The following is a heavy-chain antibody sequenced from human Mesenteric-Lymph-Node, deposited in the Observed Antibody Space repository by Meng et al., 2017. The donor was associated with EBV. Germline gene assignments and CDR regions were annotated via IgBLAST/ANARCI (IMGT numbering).Heavy chain of an antibody. J-gene: IGHJ4*02. D-gene: IGHD6-13*01. CDR2: IYYSGST. Sequence: QGSGPCLFKPSETLALTCTFSGSSISSSSYYWGWIRQPPGKGLEWIGSIYYSGSTYYNPSLKSRVTISVDTSKNQFSLKLSSVTAADTAVYYCARDRGIAAADYWGQGTLVTVSS. CDR1: GSSISSSSYY. V-gene: IGHV4-39*07. CDR3: ARDRGIAAADY.